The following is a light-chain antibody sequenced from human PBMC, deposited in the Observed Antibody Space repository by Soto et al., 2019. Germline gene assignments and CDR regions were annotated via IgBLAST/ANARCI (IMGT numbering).Light chain of an antibody. CDR1: QSVSSSF. Sequence: EFVLTQSPATLSVSPGERATLSCWASQSVSSSFVAWYQQRPGQAPRLLIYGTSSRATGIPDRFSGSGSGTDFTLTISRLEPEDFAVYFCQRYGSSPLITFGQGTRLEIK. CDR2: GTS. J-gene: IGKJ5*01. CDR3: QRYGSSPLIT. V-gene: IGKV3-20*01.